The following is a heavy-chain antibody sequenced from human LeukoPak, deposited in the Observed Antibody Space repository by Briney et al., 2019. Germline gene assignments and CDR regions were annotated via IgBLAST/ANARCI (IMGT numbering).Heavy chain of an antibody. V-gene: IGHV3-30*04. CDR1: GFTFSSYA. CDR2: ISYDGSNK. J-gene: IGHJ3*02. D-gene: IGHD3-22*01. CDR3: ARGRGVVISAFDI. Sequence: GRSLRLSCAASGFTFSSYAMHWVRQTPGKGLEWVAVISYDGSNKYYADSVKGRFTISRDNSKNTLYLQMNSLRAEDTAVYYCARGRGVVISAFDIWGQGTMVTVSS.